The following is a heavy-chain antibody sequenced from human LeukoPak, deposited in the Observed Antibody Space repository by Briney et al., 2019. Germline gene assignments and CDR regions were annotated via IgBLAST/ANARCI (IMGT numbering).Heavy chain of an antibody. D-gene: IGHD2/OR15-2a*01. CDR1: GGSLSGYY. CDR3: ARLRGNYFPDF. Sequence: SETLSLTCTVSGGSLSGYYWTWIRQPPGKTLEWIAYIFYTGTTNYNPSLESRVTISVGTSRNQFSLRLRSVAAADTAVYYCARLRGNYFPDFWGQGTLVTVSS. CDR2: IFYTGTT. J-gene: IGHJ4*02. V-gene: IGHV4-59*01.